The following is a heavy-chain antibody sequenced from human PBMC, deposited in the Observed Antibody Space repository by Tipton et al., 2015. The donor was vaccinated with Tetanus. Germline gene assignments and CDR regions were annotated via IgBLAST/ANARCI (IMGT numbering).Heavy chain of an antibody. CDR3: ARGERAGRYSSSWYYYYMDV. D-gene: IGHD6-13*01. J-gene: IGHJ6*03. V-gene: IGHV3-30-3*01. Sequence: RSLRLSCAASGFTFSSYAMHWVRQAPGKGLEWVAVISYDGSNKYYADSVKGRFTTSRDNSKNTLYLQMNSLRAEDTAVYYCARGERAGRYSSSWYYYYMDVWGKGTTVTVSS. CDR2: ISYDGSNK. CDR1: GFTFSSYA.